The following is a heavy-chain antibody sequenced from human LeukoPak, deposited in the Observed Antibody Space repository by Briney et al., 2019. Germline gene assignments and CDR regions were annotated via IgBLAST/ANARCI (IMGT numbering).Heavy chain of an antibody. Sequence: GGSLRLSCAASGFTFSSYGMHWVRQAPGKGLEWVAFIRYDGSNKYYADSVKGRFTISRDNSKNTLYLQMNSLRAEDTAVYYCAKDLSGYSSSSADFDSWGQGTLVTVSS. CDR1: GFTFSSYG. D-gene: IGHD6-6*01. CDR3: AKDLSGYSSSSADFDS. V-gene: IGHV3-30*02. J-gene: IGHJ4*02. CDR2: IRYDGSNK.